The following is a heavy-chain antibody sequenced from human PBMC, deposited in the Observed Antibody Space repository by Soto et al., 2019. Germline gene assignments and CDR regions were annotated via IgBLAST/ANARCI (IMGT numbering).Heavy chain of an antibody. D-gene: IGHD5-12*01. Sequence: GGSLRLSGAGSGCTFSSYDMHWVRQATGKGLEWVSAIGTAGDTYYPGSVKGRFTISRENAKNSLYLQMNSLRAGDTAVYYCARQRGYSGYEGMDVWGKGTTVTVSS. V-gene: IGHV3-13*01. CDR3: ARQRGYSGYEGMDV. CDR2: IGTAGDT. CDR1: GCTFSSYD. J-gene: IGHJ6*04.